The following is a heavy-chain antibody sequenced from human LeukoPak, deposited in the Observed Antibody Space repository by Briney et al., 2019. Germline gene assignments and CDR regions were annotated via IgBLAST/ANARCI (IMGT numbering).Heavy chain of an antibody. D-gene: IGHD3-10*01. CDR2: ISHNSRTM. J-gene: IGHJ4*02. CDR3: VRGYPLGVATFDS. CDR1: EFTVSGNQ. Sequence: GGSLRLSCVVSEFTVSGNQMSWVRQAPGKGLEWVSYISHNSRTMHYADSVKGRLTISRDDAKNSLFLQMNSLRDEDTAVYYCVRGYPLGVATFDSWGQGTLVIVSS. V-gene: IGHV3-48*02.